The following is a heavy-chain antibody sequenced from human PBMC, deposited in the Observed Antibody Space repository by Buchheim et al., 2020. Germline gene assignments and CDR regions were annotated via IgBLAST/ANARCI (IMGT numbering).Heavy chain of an antibody. Sequence: QVQLQESGPGLVKPSETLSLTCTVSGGSISSYYWSWIRQPPGKGLEWIGYIYYSGSTNYNPSLKSRVTISVDTSKNQFSLKLGSVTAADTAVYYCARDAREGYCSGGSCYSGNWFDPWGQGTL. V-gene: IGHV4-59*01. CDR1: GGSISSYY. CDR3: ARDAREGYCSGGSCYSGNWFDP. D-gene: IGHD2-15*01. J-gene: IGHJ5*02. CDR2: IYYSGST.